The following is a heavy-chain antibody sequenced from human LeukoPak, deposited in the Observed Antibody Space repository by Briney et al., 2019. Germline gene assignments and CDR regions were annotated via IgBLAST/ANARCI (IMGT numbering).Heavy chain of an antibody. CDR3: ASSGSSIQFDP. Sequence: ASVKVSCKASGYPFTDQFINWVRQAPGQGLEWMGWINPNSGGTVYAQNFQGRVTMTRDTSISIVYMELSSLRSDDTAVYYCASSGSSIQFDPWGQGTLVTVSS. CDR1: GYPFTDQF. J-gene: IGHJ5*02. V-gene: IGHV1-2*02. CDR2: INPNSGGT. D-gene: IGHD1-26*01.